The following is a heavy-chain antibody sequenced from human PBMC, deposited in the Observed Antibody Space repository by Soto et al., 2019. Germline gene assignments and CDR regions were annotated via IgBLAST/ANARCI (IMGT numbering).Heavy chain of an antibody. CDR3: AREPLVYYGSSGYYYGYFDY. J-gene: IGHJ4*02. Sequence: QVQLVQSGAEVKKPGASVKVSCKASGYTFTSYYMHWVRQAPGQGLEWMGIINPSGGSTSYAQKFQGRVTITRDTSTSKVYMELSSMRSEATAVYYCAREPLVYYGSSGYYYGYFDYWGQGTLVTVSS. D-gene: IGHD3-22*01. CDR1: GYTFTSYY. V-gene: IGHV1-46*01. CDR2: INPSGGST.